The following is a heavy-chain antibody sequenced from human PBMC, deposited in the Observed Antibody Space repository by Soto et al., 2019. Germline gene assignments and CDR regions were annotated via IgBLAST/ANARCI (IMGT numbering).Heavy chain of an antibody. J-gene: IGHJ6*02. V-gene: IGHV4-34*01. D-gene: IGHD3-3*01. CDR3: ARITIFGVVPYYYYYGMDV. CDR2: INHSGST. Sequence: PSETLSLTCAVYGGSFSGYYWSWIRQPPGKGLEWIGEINHSGSTNYNPSLKSRVTISVDTSKNQFSLKLSSVTAADTAVYYCARITIFGVVPYYYYYGMDVWGQGTTVTVSS. CDR1: GGSFSGYY.